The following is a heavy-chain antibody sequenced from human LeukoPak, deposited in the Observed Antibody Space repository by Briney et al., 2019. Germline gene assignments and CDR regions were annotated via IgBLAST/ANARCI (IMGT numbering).Heavy chain of an antibody. J-gene: IGHJ6*02. CDR2: MNPNSGNT. CDR3: ARGQTGVGYSYGRIEYYYGMDV. CDR1: GYTFTSYD. V-gene: IGHV1-8*01. Sequence: GASVKVSCKASGYTFTSYDINWVRQATGQGLEWMGWMNPNSGNTGYAQKFQGRVTMTRNTSISTAYMELSSLRSEDTAVDYCARGQTGVGYSYGRIEYYYGMDVWGQGTTVTVSS. D-gene: IGHD5-18*01.